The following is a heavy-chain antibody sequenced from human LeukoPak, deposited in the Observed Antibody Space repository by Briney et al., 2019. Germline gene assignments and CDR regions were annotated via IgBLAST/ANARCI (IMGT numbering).Heavy chain of an antibody. CDR2: INPNSGGT. CDR1: GYTFTGHY. CDR3: ARDGDCSSTSCWIYYYGMDV. V-gene: IGHV1-2*02. D-gene: IGHD2-2*01. J-gene: IGHJ6*02. Sequence: ASVKVSCKPSGYTFTGHYMHSVRQAPGQGLEWMGWINPNSGGTNYAQTFQGRVTMTRDTSISTAYMELSRLRSDDTAVYYCARDGDCSSTSCWIYYYGMDVWGQGTTVTVSS.